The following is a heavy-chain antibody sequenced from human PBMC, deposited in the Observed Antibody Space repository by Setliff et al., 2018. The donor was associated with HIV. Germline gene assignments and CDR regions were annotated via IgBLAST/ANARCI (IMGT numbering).Heavy chain of an antibody. Sequence: GASVKVSCKPSGYTFSNYDINWVRQAAGQGLEWMGWMNPDSRNTGYAQRFQGRVTITADESTSTAYMELYNLRSEDTAMYYCTRGRGIIGALVYWGQGTLVTVSS. D-gene: IGHD2-21*01. CDR3: TRGRGIIGALVY. V-gene: IGHV1-8*03. J-gene: IGHJ4*02. CDR2: MNPDSRNT. CDR1: GYTFSNYD.